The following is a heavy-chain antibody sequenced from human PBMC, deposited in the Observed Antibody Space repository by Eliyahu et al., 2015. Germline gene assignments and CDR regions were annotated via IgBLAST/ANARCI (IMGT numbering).Heavy chain of an antibody. D-gene: IGHD3-22*01. V-gene: IGHV4-4*07. CDR3: ARYDYFDTLDENIDLFDT. CDR1: GASITDYF. CDR2: IHVGGAT. Sequence: QVKLQESGPGLLQPSETLSLTCSVSGASITDYFWFWFRRPAGKGLEWIGRIHVGGATSQNPSLKSRVTMAVDMPRNQFSLKLVSVTAADTAVYYCARYDYFDTLDENIDLFDTWGPGTMVTVSS. J-gene: IGHJ3*02.